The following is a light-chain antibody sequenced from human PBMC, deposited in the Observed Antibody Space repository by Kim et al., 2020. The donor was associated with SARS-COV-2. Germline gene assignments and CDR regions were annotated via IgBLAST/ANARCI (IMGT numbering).Light chain of an antibody. V-gene: IGLV2-11*01. CDR2: DVS. CDR3: CSFAGSYTSLYV. Sequence: QSALTQPRSVSGSPGQSVTISCTGTSSDIGNYNYVSWYQQHPGKAPKLLIFDVSERPSGVPGRFSGSKSGNTASLTISGLQAEDDADYYCCSFAGSYTSLYVFGGGTKVTVL. CDR1: SSDIGNYNY. J-gene: IGLJ1*01.